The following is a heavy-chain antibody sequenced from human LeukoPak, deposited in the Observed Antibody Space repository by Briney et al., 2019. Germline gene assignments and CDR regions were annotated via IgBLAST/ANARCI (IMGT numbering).Heavy chain of an antibody. J-gene: IGHJ4*02. CDR3: ARSKATYYYDSSGYSY. D-gene: IGHD3-22*01. CDR1: GGSISSSNW. CDR2: IYHSGST. Sequence: SETLSLTCAVSGGSISSSNWWSWVRQPPGRGLEWIGEIYHSGSTNYNPSLKSRVTISVDKSKNQFSLKLSSVTAADTAVYYCARSKATYYYDSSGYSYWGQGTLVTVSS. V-gene: IGHV4-4*02.